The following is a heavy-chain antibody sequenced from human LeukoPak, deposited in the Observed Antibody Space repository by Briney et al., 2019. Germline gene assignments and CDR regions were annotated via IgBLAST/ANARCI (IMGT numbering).Heavy chain of an antibody. CDR1: GYTFTSYG. J-gene: IGHJ4*02. D-gene: IGHD3-9*01. CDR3: ARSLQTGYDY. CDR2: INPNSGGT. Sequence: AASVKVSCKASGYTFTSYGISWVRQAPGQGLEWMGWINPNSGGTNYAQKFQGWVTMTRDTSISTAYMELSRLRSDDTAVYYCARSLQTGYDYWGQGTLVTVSS. V-gene: IGHV1-2*04.